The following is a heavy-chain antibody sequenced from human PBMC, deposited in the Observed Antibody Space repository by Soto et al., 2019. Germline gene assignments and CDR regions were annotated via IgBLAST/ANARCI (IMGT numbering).Heavy chain of an antibody. V-gene: IGHV1-69*06. CDR1: GGTFSSYA. CDR3: ARGARWNPIYYYYGMDV. CDR2: IIPIFGTA. J-gene: IGHJ6*02. Sequence: QVQLVQSGAEVKKPGSSVKVSCKASGGTFSSYAISWVRQAPGQGLEWMGGIIPIFGTANYAQKFQGRVTITADKSTSTAYMELSSLRSEDTAVYYCARGARWNPIYYYYGMDVWGQGTTVTVS. D-gene: IGHD1-1*01.